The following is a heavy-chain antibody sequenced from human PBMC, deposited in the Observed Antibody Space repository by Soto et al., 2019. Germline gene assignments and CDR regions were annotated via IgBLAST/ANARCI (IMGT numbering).Heavy chain of an antibody. CDR2: ISAYNGNT. D-gene: IGHD3-22*01. CDR1: GYTFTSYG. Sequence: ASVKVSCKASGYTFTSYGISWVRQAPGQGLEWMGWISAYNGNTNYAQKLQGRVTMTTDTSTSTAYMELSSLRSEDTAVYYCAADKYYDSSGYYYVSDYWGQGTLVTVSS. V-gene: IGHV1-18*01. CDR3: AADKYYDSSGYYYVSDY. J-gene: IGHJ4*02.